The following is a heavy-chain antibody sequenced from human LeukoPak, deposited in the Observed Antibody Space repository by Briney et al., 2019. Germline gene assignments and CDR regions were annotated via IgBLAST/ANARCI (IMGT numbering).Heavy chain of an antibody. V-gene: IGHV3-48*01. CDR1: GFTFSDYS. CDR2: ISSSSRTI. D-gene: IGHD3-22*01. J-gene: IGHJ4*02. Sequence: GGSLRLSCAASGFTFSDYSMNWVRQAPGKGLEWLSYISSSSRTIYYADSVRGRFTVSRDNAKDSLYLQLNSLRAEDTAVYYCAGHYYDISGLDYWGQGTLVTVSS. CDR3: AGHYYDISGLDY.